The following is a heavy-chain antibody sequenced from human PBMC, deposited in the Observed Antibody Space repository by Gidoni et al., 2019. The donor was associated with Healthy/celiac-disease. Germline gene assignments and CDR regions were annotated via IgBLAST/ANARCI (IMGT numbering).Heavy chain of an antibody. Sequence: EVQLVESGGGLVQPGRSLRLSCAASGFPFDDYALHWVRQAPGKGLEWVSGISWNSGSIGYADSVKGRFTISRDNAKNSLYLQMNSLRAEDTALYYCAKDIYDFWSGYYSVGYYYYMDVWGKGTTVTVSS. CDR3: AKDIYDFWSGYYSVGYYYYMDV. J-gene: IGHJ6*03. V-gene: IGHV3-9*01. D-gene: IGHD3-3*01. CDR2: ISWNSGSI. CDR1: GFPFDDYA.